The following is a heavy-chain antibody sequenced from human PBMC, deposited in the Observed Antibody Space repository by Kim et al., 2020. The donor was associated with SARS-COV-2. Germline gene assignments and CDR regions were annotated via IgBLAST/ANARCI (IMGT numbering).Heavy chain of an antibody. V-gene: IGHV3-30*18. CDR3: EKGPYYDILTGYGPFDY. J-gene: IGHJ4*02. CDR2: ISYDGSNK. CDR1: GFTFSSYG. D-gene: IGHD3-9*01. Sequence: GGSLRLSCAASGFTFSSYGMHWVRQAPGKGLEWVAVISYDGSNKYYADSVKGRFTISRDNSKNTLYLQMNSLRAEDTAVYYCEKGPYYDILTGYGPFDYWGQGTLVTVSS.